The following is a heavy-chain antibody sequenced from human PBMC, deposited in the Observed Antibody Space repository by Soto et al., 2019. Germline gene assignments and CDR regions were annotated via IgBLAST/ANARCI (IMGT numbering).Heavy chain of an antibody. CDR3: AIVPYSSGWYDSVEYFQR. Sequence: QVQLVESGGGVVQPGRSLRVSCAASGFTFSSYAMHWVRQAPGKGLEREAVISYDGRNKYYADSVKGRFNIYRDNSKNALYLQMNSLRAEETAVYYCAIVPYSSGWYDSVEYFQRWGQGTLVTVSS. CDR1: GFTFSSYA. CDR2: ISYDGRNK. V-gene: IGHV3-30-3*01. D-gene: IGHD6-19*01. J-gene: IGHJ1*01.